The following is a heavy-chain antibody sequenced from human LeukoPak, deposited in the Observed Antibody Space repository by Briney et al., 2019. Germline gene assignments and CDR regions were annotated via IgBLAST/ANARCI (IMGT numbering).Heavy chain of an antibody. CDR3: AKPLKTYCSSTSCYAPGGAFDI. D-gene: IGHD2-2*01. Sequence: GGSLRLSCAASGFTFSSYAMSWVRQAPGKGLEWVSAISGSGGSTYYADSVKGRFTISRDNSKNTLYLQMNSLRAEDTAVYYCAKPLKTYCSSTSCYAPGGAFDIWGQGTMVTVSS. J-gene: IGHJ3*02. V-gene: IGHV3-23*01. CDR1: GFTFSSYA. CDR2: ISGSGGST.